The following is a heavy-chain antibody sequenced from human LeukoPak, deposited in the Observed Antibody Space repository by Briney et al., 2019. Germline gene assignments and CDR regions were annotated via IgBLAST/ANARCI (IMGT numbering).Heavy chain of an antibody. CDR1: GFTFSSYG. D-gene: IGHD2-2*01. Sequence: GGSLRLSCAASGFTFSSYGMTWVRQAPGKGLEWVSYISSSSSTIYYADSVKGRFTISRDNAKNSLYLQLNSLRAEDTAVFYCARGQGYESYYYMDVWGKGTTVSVSS. J-gene: IGHJ6*03. V-gene: IGHV3-48*01. CDR2: ISSSSSTI. CDR3: ARGQGYESYYYMDV.